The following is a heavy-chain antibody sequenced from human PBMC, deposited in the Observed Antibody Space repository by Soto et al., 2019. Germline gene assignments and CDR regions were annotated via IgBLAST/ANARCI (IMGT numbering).Heavy chain of an antibody. CDR3: ARPGGVDYSNYMGAFDI. CDR1: GYSCISYG. D-gene: IGHD4-4*01. Sequence: EPPKICRKGAGYSCISYGIGLVRQMPGKGLEWMGIIYPGDSDTRYSPSFQGQVTISADKSISTAYLQWSSLKASDTAMYYCARPGGVDYSNYMGAFDIWGQGTIVTVSS. CDR2: IYPGDSDT. J-gene: IGHJ3*02. V-gene: IGHV5-51*01.